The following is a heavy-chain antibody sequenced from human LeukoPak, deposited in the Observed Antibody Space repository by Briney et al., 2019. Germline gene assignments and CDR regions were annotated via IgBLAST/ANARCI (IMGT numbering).Heavy chain of an antibody. CDR2: ISSSGSTI. D-gene: IGHD3-10*02. CDR3: AELGITMIGGV. CDR1: GFTFSSYE. Sequence: GGALRLSCAPSGFTFSSYEMNWLRQAPGKGLEWVSYISSSGSTIYYADSVKGRFTISRDNAKNSLYLQMNSLRAEDTAVYYCAELGITMIGGVWGKGTTVTISS. V-gene: IGHV3-48*03. J-gene: IGHJ6*04.